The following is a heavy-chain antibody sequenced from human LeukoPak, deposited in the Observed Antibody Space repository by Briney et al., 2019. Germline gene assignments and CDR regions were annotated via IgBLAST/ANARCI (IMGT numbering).Heavy chain of an antibody. CDR2: IIPIFGTA. J-gene: IGHJ5*02. Sequence: SVKVSCKASGGTFSSYAISWVRQAPGQGLEWMGRIIPIFGTANYAQKFQGRVTITTYESTSTAYMELSSLRSEDTAVYYCARDPGTRVVTPGVIWFDPWGQGTLVTVSS. CDR1: GGTFSSYA. D-gene: IGHD4-23*01. CDR3: ARDPGTRVVTPGVIWFDP. V-gene: IGHV1-69*05.